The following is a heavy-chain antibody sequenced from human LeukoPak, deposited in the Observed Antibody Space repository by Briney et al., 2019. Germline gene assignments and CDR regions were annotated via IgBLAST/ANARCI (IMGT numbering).Heavy chain of an antibody. V-gene: IGHV2-70*04. J-gene: IGHJ4*02. CDR3: AREGGIMITFGGVIEPYYFDY. Sequence: SGPTLVNPTQTLTLTCTFSGFSLSTSGMRVSWIRQPPGKALEWLARIDWDDDKFYSTSLKTRLTISKAPSKNQVVLTMTNMDPVDTATYYCAREGGIMITFGGVIEPYYFDYWGQGTLVTVSS. CDR2: IDWDDDK. D-gene: IGHD3-16*02. CDR1: GFSLSTSGMR.